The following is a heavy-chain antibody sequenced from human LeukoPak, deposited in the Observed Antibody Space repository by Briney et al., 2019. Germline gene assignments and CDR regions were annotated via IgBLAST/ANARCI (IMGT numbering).Heavy chain of an antibody. CDR2: ISGSGDST. CDR3: AKVDIVTTNGIYFDY. CDR1: GFTFSSYA. D-gene: IGHD5-12*01. Sequence: GGSLRLSCAASGFTFSSYAMSWVRQAPGKGLVWVSGISGSGDSTSYADSVKGRFTISRDNSKNTLYLQVNSLRAEDTAVYYCAKVDIVTTNGIYFDYWGQGTLVTVSS. V-gene: IGHV3-23*01. J-gene: IGHJ4*02.